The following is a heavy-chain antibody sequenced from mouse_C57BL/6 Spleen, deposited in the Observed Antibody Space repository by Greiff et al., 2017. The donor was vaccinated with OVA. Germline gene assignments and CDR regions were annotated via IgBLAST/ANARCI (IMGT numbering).Heavy chain of an antibody. CDR2: INPSNGGT. V-gene: IGHV1-53*01. Sequence: QVQLKQPGTELVKPGASVKLSCKASGYTFTSYWMHWVKQRPGQGLEWIGNINPSNGGTNYNETFKSKATLTVYKSSSTAYMQLSRLTSEDSAVYYCARRWIITTVASYYAMDYRGQGTSGT. J-gene: IGHJ4*01. CDR1: GYTFTSYW. CDR3: ARRWIITTVASYYAMDY. D-gene: IGHD1-1*01.